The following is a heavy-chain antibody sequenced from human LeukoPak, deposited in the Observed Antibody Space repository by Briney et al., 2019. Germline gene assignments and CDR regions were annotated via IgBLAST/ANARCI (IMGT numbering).Heavy chain of an antibody. D-gene: IGHD2-15*01. CDR1: GGSFSGYY. J-gene: IGHJ4*02. CDR3: ARESLDRSGGSCYPDYFAY. Sequence: PSETLSLTCAVYGGSFSGYYWSWIRQPPGKGLEWIGEINHSGSTNYNPSLKSRVTISVDRSKNQFSLKLSSVTAADTAVYYCARESLDRSGGSCYPDYFAYWGQGTLVTVSS. CDR2: INHSGST. V-gene: IGHV4-34*01.